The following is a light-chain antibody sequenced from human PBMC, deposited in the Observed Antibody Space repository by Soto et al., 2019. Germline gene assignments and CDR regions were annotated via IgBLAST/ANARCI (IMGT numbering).Light chain of an antibody. Sequence: QAVLTQPPSVSAAPGQKVTISCSGSSSNIGNTYVSWYQQLPGTAPKLLIYDNYKRPSGIPDRFYGSKSGTSATLGITGLQTGDEADYYCGTWDSSLSAYVFGTGTKVTVL. J-gene: IGLJ1*01. CDR1: SSNIGNTY. V-gene: IGLV1-51*01. CDR3: GTWDSSLSAYV. CDR2: DNY.